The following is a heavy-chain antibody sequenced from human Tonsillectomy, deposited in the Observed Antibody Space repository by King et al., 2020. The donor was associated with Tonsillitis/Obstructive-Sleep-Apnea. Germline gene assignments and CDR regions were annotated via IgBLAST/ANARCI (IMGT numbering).Heavy chain of an antibody. D-gene: IGHD4-17*01. J-gene: IGHJ4*02. CDR1: GYTITRYS. V-gene: IGHV1-18*01. CDR3: ARGTYGDCDY. CDR2: SSAYNGNT. Sequence: QLVQSGAEVKKPGASVKVSCKASGYTITRYSITWGRQAPGQGLAWMGCSSAYNGNTDYAQKLQGRVTMIPDTSTSTAYMELWSLTSDDTSGYFCARGTYGDCDYWGQGTLVTVSS.